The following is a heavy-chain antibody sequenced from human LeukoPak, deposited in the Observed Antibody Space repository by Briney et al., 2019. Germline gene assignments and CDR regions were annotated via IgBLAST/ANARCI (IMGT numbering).Heavy chain of an antibody. CDR3: ANIVGATAVDY. J-gene: IGHJ4*02. D-gene: IGHD1-26*01. CDR2: IIPIFGTA. Sequence: GASVKVSCKASGGTFSSYAISWVRQAPGQGLEWMGGIIPIFGTANYAQKFQGRVTITADESTSTAYMELSSLRSEDTAVYYCANIVGATAVDYWGQGTLVTVSS. CDR1: GGTFSSYA. V-gene: IGHV1-69*13.